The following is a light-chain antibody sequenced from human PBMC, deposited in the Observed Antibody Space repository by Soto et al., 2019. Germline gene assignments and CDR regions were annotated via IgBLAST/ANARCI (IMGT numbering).Light chain of an antibody. CDR1: QNVHIN. V-gene: IGKV3-15*01. CDR2: GVS. CDR3: QQYETWPRT. Sequence: VMTQSPATRSVSPGDTATLSWRSSQNVHINLAWYQQKPGQAPTLLIYGVSARAPGVPARFSGTGSGTEFTLTIRNLQSEDFGVYYCQQYETWPRTFGQGTKVAIQ. J-gene: IGKJ2*01.